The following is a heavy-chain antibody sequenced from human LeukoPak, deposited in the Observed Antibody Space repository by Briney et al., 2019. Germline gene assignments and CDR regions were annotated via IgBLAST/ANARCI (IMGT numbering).Heavy chain of an antibody. CDR2: ISNDGNNK. CDR1: GFTFTRYD. Sequence: GGSLRLSCAASGFTFTRYDMHWVRQAPGKGLEWVAVISNDGNNKDYGNSVKGRFTIARDNSKNTLFLQMNSLRVEDTAVYYCVLGHYGGLFDNWGQGALVTVSS. CDR3: VLGHYGGLFDN. D-gene: IGHD4-23*01. J-gene: IGHJ4*02. V-gene: IGHV3-30-3*01.